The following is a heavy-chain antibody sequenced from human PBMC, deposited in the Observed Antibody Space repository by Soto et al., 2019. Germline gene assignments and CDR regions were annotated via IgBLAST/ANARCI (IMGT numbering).Heavy chain of an antibody. J-gene: IGHJ6*03. CDR2: INHSGST. CDR1: GGSFSGYY. CDR3: ARKYIVVVPAAYYYYYMDV. D-gene: IGHD2-2*01. Sequence: SETLSLTCAVYGGSFSGYYWSWIRQPPGKGLEWIGEINHSGSTNYNPSLKSRVTISVDTSKNQFSLKLISVTAADTAVYYCARKYIVVVPAAYYYYYMDVWGKGTTVTVSS. V-gene: IGHV4-34*01.